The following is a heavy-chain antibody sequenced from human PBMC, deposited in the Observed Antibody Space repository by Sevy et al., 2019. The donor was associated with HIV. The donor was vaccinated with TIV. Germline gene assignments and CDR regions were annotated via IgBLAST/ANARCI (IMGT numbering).Heavy chain of an antibody. D-gene: IGHD6-13*01. CDR2: IRNKADSYTT. V-gene: IGHV3-72*01. CDR3: ATHAGIAAAGRVFDY. Sequence: GGSLRLSCAASGFTFSDHYMEWVRQAPGKGLEWVGRIRNKADSYTTEYAASVKGRFTSSREESRNSLYLLMNSLKTEDTAVYYCATHAGIAAAGRVFDYWGQGTLVTVSS. CDR1: GFTFSDHY. J-gene: IGHJ4*02.